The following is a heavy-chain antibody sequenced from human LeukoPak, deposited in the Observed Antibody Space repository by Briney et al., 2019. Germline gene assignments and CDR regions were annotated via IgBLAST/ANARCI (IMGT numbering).Heavy chain of an antibody. J-gene: IGHJ4*02. CDR2: ISSSSSYI. D-gene: IGHD6-19*01. Sequence: GGSLRLSCAASGFTFGSYSMNWVRQAPGNWLEWVSSISSSSSYICYADSVKGRFTISRDNAKNSLYLQMNSLRAEDTAVYYCARAIAVAAPQGYWGQGTLVTVSS. CDR3: ARAIAVAAPQGY. V-gene: IGHV3-21*01. CDR1: GFTFGSYS.